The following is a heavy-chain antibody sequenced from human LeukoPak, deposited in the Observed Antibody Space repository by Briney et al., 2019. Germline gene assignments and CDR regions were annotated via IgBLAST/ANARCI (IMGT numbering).Heavy chain of an antibody. D-gene: IGHD1-20*01. CDR1: GFTFGDYA. CDR3: ARGGILGFYYFDY. J-gene: IGHJ4*02. V-gene: IGHV3-66*01. Sequence: GGSLRLSCTASGFTFGDYAMSWVRQAPGKGLEWVSVIYSGGSTYYADSVKGRFTISRDNSKNTLYLQMNSLRAEDTAVYYCARGGILGFYYFDYWGQGTLVTVSS. CDR2: IYSGGST.